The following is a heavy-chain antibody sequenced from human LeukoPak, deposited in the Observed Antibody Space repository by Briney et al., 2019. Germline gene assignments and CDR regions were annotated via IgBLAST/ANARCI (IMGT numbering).Heavy chain of an antibody. D-gene: IGHD2-2*01. J-gene: IGHJ3*02. V-gene: IGHV4-59*01. Sequence: SETLSLTCTVSGGSISSYYWSWIRQPPAKGLELIGYIYYGGSTNYNPSLKSRVTISVDTSKNQFSLKLSSVTAADTAVYYCARMPGSNDAFDIWGQGTMVTVSS. CDR3: ARMPGSNDAFDI. CDR2: IYYGGST. CDR1: GGSISSYY.